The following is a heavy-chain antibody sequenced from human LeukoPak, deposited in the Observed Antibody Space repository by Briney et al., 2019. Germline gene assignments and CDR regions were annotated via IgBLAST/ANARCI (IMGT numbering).Heavy chain of an antibody. V-gene: IGHV4-59*01. CDR2: IYYGGST. CDR3: ARGRGCSGGSCYSNWFDP. D-gene: IGHD2-15*01. Sequence: SETLSPTCTVSGGSISSYYWSWIRQPPGKGLEWIGYIYYGGSTNYNPSLKSRVTISVDTSKNQFSLKLSSVTAADTAVYYCARGRGCSGGSCYSNWFDPWGQGTLVTVSS. CDR1: GGSISSYY. J-gene: IGHJ5*02.